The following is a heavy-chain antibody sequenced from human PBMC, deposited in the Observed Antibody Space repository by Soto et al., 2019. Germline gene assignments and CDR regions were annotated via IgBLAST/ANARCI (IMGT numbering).Heavy chain of an antibody. D-gene: IGHD3-10*01. CDR3: ARPNSGITMVRGVIKIDAFDI. V-gene: IGHV5-51*01. Sequence: GDSLKISWKGSGYSITSYWIGWVRQMPGKGLEWMGTIYPGDSDTRYSPSFQGQVTISADKSISTAYLQWSSLKASDTAMYYCARPNSGITMVRGVIKIDAFDIWGQGTMVT. CDR1: GYSITSYW. J-gene: IGHJ3*02. CDR2: IYPGDSDT.